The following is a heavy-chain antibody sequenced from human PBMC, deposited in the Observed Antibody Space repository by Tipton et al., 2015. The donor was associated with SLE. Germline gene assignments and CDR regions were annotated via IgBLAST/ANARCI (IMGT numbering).Heavy chain of an antibody. V-gene: IGHV4-39*07. J-gene: IGHJ6*02. Sequence: TLSLTCAVSGGSLNRSTDYWGWIRQPPGTGLEWIGSVSYGGSTYYNPSLKSRVTISVDTAKNQFSLKLSSVTAADTAFYYCAKYYYGTPSEGHCIDVWDQG. D-gene: IGHD2/OR15-2a*01. CDR2: VSYGGST. CDR1: GGSLNRSTDY. CDR3: AKYYYGTPSEGHCIDV.